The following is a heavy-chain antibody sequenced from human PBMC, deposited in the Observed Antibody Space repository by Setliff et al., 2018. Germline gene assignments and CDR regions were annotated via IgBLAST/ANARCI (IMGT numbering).Heavy chain of an antibody. Sequence: TLSLTCTVSAGTISSYYWSWIRQPPGKGLEWIGYIYYSGSTNYNPSLKSRVTISVDTSKNQLSLKLNSVTAADTAVYYCARDHRDGYNAPYYYYYMDVWGKGTTVTVSS. V-gene: IGHV4-59*01. J-gene: IGHJ6*03. CDR1: AGTISSYY. CDR3: ARDHRDGYNAPYYYYYMDV. CDR2: IYYSGST. D-gene: IGHD5-12*01.